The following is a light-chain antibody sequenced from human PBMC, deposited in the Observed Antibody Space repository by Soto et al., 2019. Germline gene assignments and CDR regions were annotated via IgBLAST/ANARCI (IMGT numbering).Light chain of an antibody. J-gene: IGKJ1*01. CDR1: QSVSSSY. V-gene: IGKV3-20*01. CDR2: GAS. CDR3: QQYGGA. Sequence: EIVLTQSPGTLSLSPGERATLSCRASQSVSSSYLAWYQQKPGQAPRLLIYGASSRDTGIPDRFSGSGSGTDFTHTISRLEPEDFAVYYCQQYGGAFGQGNKMEIK.